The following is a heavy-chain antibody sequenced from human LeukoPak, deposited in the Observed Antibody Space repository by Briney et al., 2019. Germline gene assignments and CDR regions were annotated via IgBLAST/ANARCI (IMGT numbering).Heavy chain of an antibody. CDR2: ISYDGSNK. D-gene: IGHD5-18*01. Sequence: GGSLRLSCAASGFTFSSYAMHWVRQAPGKGLEWVAVISYDGSNKYYADSVKGRFTISRDNSKNTLYLQMNSLRAEDTVVYYCARTAMVGYWGQGTLVTVSS. V-gene: IGHV3-30-3*01. CDR1: GFTFSSYA. CDR3: ARTAMVGY. J-gene: IGHJ4*02.